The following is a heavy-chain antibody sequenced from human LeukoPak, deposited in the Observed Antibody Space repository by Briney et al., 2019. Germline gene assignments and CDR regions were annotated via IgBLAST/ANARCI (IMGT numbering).Heavy chain of an antibody. J-gene: IGHJ4*02. CDR3: ARSPTKRVPEDY. V-gene: IGHV4-4*02. CDR1: GGSISRSNW. CDR2: IYHSGST. Sequence: PSETLSLTCAVSGGSISRSNWWSWVRQPPGKGLDWIGEIYHSGSTNYNPSLKSRVPISVDKSKNQFSLRLTSVTDADTAVYYCARSPTKRVPEDYWGQGTLVTVSS. D-gene: IGHD2-2*01.